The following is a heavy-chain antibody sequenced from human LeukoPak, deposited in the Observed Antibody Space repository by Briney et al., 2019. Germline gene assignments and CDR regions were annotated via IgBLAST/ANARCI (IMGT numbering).Heavy chain of an antibody. D-gene: IGHD3-10*01. Sequence: SETLSLTCTVSGGSISSYYWSWIRPPPGKGLEWIGYIYYSGSTNYNPSLKSRVTISVDTSKNQFSLKLSSVTAADTAVYYCARQALLWFGELFTWFDPWGQGTLVTVSS. CDR2: IYYSGST. J-gene: IGHJ5*02. CDR3: ARQALLWFGELFTWFDP. CDR1: GGSISSYY. V-gene: IGHV4-59*08.